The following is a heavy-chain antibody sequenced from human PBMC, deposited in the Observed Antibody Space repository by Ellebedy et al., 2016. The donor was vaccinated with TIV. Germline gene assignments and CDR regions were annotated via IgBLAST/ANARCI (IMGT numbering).Heavy chain of an antibody. Sequence: GESLKISCAASGFTFRNFAMTWVRQAPGKGLEWASSISSSGVSTDYADSVRGRVTISRDNSKNTLYLQMNSLRADDSAVYHCAKLDSSGYYYGRFDYWGQGTLVTVSS. V-gene: IGHV3-23*01. CDR1: GFTFRNFA. D-gene: IGHD3-22*01. CDR2: ISSSGVST. J-gene: IGHJ4*02. CDR3: AKLDSSGYYYGRFDY.